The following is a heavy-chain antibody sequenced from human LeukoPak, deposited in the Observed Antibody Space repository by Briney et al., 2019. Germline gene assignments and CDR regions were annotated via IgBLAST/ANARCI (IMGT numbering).Heavy chain of an antibody. J-gene: IGHJ3*02. CDR2: IRSSSSTI. CDR3: ARAKRNGFDI. V-gene: IGHV3-48*01. CDR1: GFTFSSYS. Sequence: GGSLTLSCAASGFTFSSYSMNWVRQAPGKGLEWVSYIRSSSSTIYYADSVKGRFTISRDNAMNSLYLQMNSLRAEDTAVYYCARAKRNGFDIWGQGTMVTVSS.